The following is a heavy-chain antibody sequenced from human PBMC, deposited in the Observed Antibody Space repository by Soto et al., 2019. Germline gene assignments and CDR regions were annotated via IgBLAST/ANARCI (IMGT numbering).Heavy chain of an antibody. CDR1: GFSFSSFT. V-gene: IGHV3-21*01. CDR2: IDTSSTYM. J-gene: IGHJ6*02. Sequence: EVQLVESGGGLVKPGGSLRLSCAASGFSFSSFTMNWVRQAPGKGLEWVSSIDTSSTYMYYADSVTGRFTISRDNDKKSVYLQMNSLRAEDTAVYYCARETGSYNWNDGLMDVWGHGTTVTVSS. CDR3: ARETGSYNWNDGLMDV. D-gene: IGHD1-20*01.